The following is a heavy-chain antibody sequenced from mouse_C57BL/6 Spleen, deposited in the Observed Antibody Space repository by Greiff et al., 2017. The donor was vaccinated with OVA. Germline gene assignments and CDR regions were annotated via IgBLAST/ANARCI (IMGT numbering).Heavy chain of an antibody. J-gene: IGHJ1*03. D-gene: IGHD2-4*01. CDR1: GYTFTSYW. CDR3: AIPFGLRAEWYFDV. V-gene: IGHV1-64*01. CDR2: IHPNSGST. Sequence: QVQLQQSGAELVKPGASVKLSCKASGYTFTSYWMHWVKQRPGQGLEWIGMIHPNSGSTNYNEKFKSKATLTVDKSSSTAYMQLSSLTSEDSAVYYCAIPFGLRAEWYFDVWGTGTTVTVSS.